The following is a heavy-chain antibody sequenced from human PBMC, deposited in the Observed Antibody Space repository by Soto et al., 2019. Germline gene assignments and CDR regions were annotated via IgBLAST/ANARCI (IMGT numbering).Heavy chain of an antibody. CDR3: AKGVFVECFLSGGGDEC. CDR1: GFTFRNYA. D-gene: IGHD3-3*01. V-gene: IGHV3-23*01. Sequence: GGSLRLSCAASGFTFRNYAMSWVRQAPGKGLEWVSAINGGGVSTYYADSVKGRFTISRDQSKNTIYLQMDSLRVEDTAVYYCAKGVFVECFLSGGGDECWGRGTLVTFSS. J-gene: IGHJ4*02. CDR2: INGGGVST.